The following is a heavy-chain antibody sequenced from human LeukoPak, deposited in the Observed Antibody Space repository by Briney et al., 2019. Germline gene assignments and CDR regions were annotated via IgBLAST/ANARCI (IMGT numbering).Heavy chain of an antibody. CDR3: AKDARNGGVVVVPAAIGGMDV. CDR2: ISSGSSYI. D-gene: IGHD2-2*02. V-gene: IGHV3-21*04. CDR1: GFTFSNYR. Sequence: GGSLRLSCAASGFTFSNYRMNWVRQAPGKGLEWVSSISSGSSYIYYADSVKGRFTISRDNAKNSLFLQMNSLRAEDTAVYYCAKDARNGGVVVVPAAIGGMDVWGQGTTVTVSS. J-gene: IGHJ6*02.